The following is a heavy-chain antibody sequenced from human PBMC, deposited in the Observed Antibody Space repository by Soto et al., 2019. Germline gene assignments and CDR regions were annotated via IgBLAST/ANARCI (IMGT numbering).Heavy chain of an antibody. CDR2: FVGSGGGI. Sequence: LKATRKGLQWVSGFVGSGGGIQYAASVRGRFTVSRDNSKNPLYLQMNSLRAEDTAVYYCAKDAIAGNGVCEPFDMCGQATPVTVS. D-gene: IGHD2-8*01. V-gene: IGHV3-23*01. J-gene: IGHJ3*02. CDR3: AKDAIAGNGVCEPFDM.